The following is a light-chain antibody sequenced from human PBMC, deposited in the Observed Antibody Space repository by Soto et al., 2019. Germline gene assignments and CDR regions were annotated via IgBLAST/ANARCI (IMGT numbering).Light chain of an antibody. J-gene: IGKJ1*01. V-gene: IGKV1-5*01. CDR1: QPITTW. CDR3: QQYTNTNNPWM. Sequence: DIRPTQSPPTLSASVGDRVTITCRASQPITTWMAWYQQKPGKAPKLLVYDASTLQSGVATRFSGSGSGTAFTLIISGLQPEDSATYYCQQYTNTNNPWMFGQGTKVDIK. CDR2: DAS.